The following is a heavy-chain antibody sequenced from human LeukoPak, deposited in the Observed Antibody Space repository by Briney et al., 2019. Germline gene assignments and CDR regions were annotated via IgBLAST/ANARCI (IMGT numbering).Heavy chain of an antibody. CDR2: IYKDGST. J-gene: IGHJ4*02. D-gene: IGHD2-15*01. CDR1: GFPFSSYP. CDR3: ARGYCSGRSCYMWYSDY. Sequence: GGSLRLSCAASGFPFSSYPMTWVRQAPGKGLEWVSVIYKDGSTYYADSVKGRFTISRDNSKNTVYLQMNSLRAEDTAVYYCARGYCSGRSCYMWYSDYWGQGTLVTVSS. V-gene: IGHV3-53*01.